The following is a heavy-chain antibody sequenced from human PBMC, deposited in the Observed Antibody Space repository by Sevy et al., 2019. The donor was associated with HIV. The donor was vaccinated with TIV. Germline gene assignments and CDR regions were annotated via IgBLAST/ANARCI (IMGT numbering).Heavy chain of an antibody. CDR3: AKDSRVYSSSHFDY. Sequence: GGSLRLSCAASGFTFSDYYMSWIRQAPGKGLEWVSYISSGSSYTNYADSVKGRFIISRDNARNSLYLQMNSLRAEDTAVYYCAKDSRVYSSSHFDYWGQGIRVTVSS. V-gene: IGHV3-11*06. CDR2: ISSGSSYT. CDR1: GFTFSDYY. J-gene: IGHJ4*02. D-gene: IGHD6-13*01.